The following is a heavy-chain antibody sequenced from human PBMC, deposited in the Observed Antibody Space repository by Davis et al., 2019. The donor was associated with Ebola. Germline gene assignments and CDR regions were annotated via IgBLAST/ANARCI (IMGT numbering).Heavy chain of an antibody. V-gene: IGHV4-34*01. CDR1: GFTFSAYY. J-gene: IGHJ4*02. Sequence: GSLRLSCAASGFTFSAYYMHWIRQPPGKGLEWIGEINHSGSTNYNPSLKSRVTISVDTSKNQFSLKLSSVTAADTAVYYCARGTRGAVARGDYWGQGTLVTVSS. CDR3: ARGTRGAVARGDY. D-gene: IGHD6-19*01. CDR2: INHSGST.